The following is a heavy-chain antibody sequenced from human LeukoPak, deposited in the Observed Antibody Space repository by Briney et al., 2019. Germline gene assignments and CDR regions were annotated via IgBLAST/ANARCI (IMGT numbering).Heavy chain of an antibody. J-gene: IGHJ4*02. CDR3: ARDLHGATWDYFDY. D-gene: IGHD1-26*01. V-gene: IGHV3-7*01. CDR2: IKQDGSEK. Sequence: GGSLRLSCAASGFTFSSYWMSWVRQAPGKGLEWVANIKQDGSEKYYVDSVKGRFTISRDNAKNELFLQMNSLRAEDTAVYYCARDLHGATWDYFDYWGQGTLVTVSS. CDR1: GFTFSSYW.